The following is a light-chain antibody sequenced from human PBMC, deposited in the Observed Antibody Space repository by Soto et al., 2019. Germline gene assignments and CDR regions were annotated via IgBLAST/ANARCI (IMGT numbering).Light chain of an antibody. J-gene: IGLJ1*01. V-gene: IGLV4-69*01. Sequence: QSVLTQSPSASASLGASVKLTCTLSSGHSSYAIAWHQQQPEKGPRYLMKLNSDGSHNKGDGIPDRFSGSSTGAERYLTISSLPYEDESDYYSQTWVTPIYVFGTGTKLTVL. CDR3: QTWVTPIYV. CDR2: LNSDGSH. CDR1: SGHSSYA.